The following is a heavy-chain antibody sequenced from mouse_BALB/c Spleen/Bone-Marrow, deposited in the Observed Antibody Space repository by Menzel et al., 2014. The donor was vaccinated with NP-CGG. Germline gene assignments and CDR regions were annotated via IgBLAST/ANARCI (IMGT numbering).Heavy chain of an antibody. Sequence: VMLVESGAELVKPGASVKLSCKTSGYTFTNYWIQWVKQRPGQGLGWIGEIFPGTGTTYYNEKFKGKATLTIDTSSSTAYMQLSSPTSEDSAVYFCARHYYGSSDAMDYWGQGTSVTVSS. CDR2: IFPGTGTT. CDR1: GYTFTNYW. D-gene: IGHD1-1*01. V-gene: IGHV1S132*01. J-gene: IGHJ4*01. CDR3: ARHYYGSSDAMDY.